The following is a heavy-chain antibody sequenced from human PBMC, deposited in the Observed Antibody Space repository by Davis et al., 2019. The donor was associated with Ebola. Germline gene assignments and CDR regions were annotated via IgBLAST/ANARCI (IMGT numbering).Heavy chain of an antibody. J-gene: IGHJ4*02. CDR3: ARRSGYPWYFDY. V-gene: IGHV4-59*08. CDR2: IYYSGST. CDR1: GGSISSYY. D-gene: IGHD3-22*01. Sequence: SETLSLTCTVSGGSISSYYWSWIRQPPGKGLEWIGYIYYSGSTNYNPSLKRRVPISVDTSKNQFSLKLSSVTAADTAVYYWARRSGYPWYFDYWGQGTLVTVSS.